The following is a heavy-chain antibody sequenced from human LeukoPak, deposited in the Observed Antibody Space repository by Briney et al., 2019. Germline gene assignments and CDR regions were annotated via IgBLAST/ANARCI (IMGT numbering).Heavy chain of an antibody. CDR2: IYYSGNT. D-gene: IGHD3-9*01. CDR1: GVSISSSNSY. Sequence: PSETLSLTCTVSGVSISSSNSYWGWIRQPPGKGLEWIGSIYYSGNTYYNASLKSQVSISIDTSKNQFSLRLTSVTAADTAVYYCARDRPHYDILTGYYNPNWFDPWGRGTLVTVSS. J-gene: IGHJ5*02. CDR3: ARDRPHYDILTGYYNPNWFDP. V-gene: IGHV4-39*07.